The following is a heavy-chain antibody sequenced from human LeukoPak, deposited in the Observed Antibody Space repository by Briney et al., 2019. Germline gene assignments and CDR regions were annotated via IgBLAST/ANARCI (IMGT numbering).Heavy chain of an antibody. CDR1: GFTFSDYY. CDR3: ARRLQRAGFDY. CDR2: ITSTASTI. D-gene: IGHD5-24*01. J-gene: IGHJ4*02. Sequence: GGSLRLSCAASGFTFSDYYMSWIRQAPGKGLEWLSYITSTASTIYYADSVEGRFTISRDNAKNSVFLQMNSLRADDTAVYYCARRLQRAGFDYWGQGALVTVSS. V-gene: IGHV3-11*01.